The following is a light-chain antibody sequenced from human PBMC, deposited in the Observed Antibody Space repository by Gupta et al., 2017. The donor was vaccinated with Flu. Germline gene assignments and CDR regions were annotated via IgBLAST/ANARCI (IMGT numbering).Light chain of an antibody. CDR3: YSKAINGEGV. CDR2: EDN. V-gene: IGLV3-10*01. J-gene: IGLJ3*02. Sequence: PGKTSRTTCCGDVLAKKYAYWYQQKPGQAPVLIIYEDNKRPSGIPERFSGSSSGTMATLTITGAQVEDSGDYYCYSKAINGEGVFGGGTKVTVL. CDR1: VLAKKY.